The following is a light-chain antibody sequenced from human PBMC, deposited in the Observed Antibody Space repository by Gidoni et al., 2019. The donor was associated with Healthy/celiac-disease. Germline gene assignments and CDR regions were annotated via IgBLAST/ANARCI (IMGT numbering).Light chain of an antibody. Sequence: SYELTQTPSVSVSPGQTASITCSGDKLGDKYACWSQQKPGQSPVLVIYQDSKRPSVIPQRFSGSTSVITATLTISGTQAMDEAVYYCQAWDSSIVVFGGGTKLTVL. CDR1: KLGDKY. J-gene: IGLJ2*01. CDR2: QDS. CDR3: QAWDSSIVV. V-gene: IGLV3-1*01.